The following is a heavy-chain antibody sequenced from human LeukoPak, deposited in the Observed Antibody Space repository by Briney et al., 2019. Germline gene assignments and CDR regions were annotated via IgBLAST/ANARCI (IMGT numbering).Heavy chain of an antibody. CDR2: ISSSGSTI. Sequence: PGGSLRLSGAASGFTFSDYYMSWIRQAPGKGLEWVSYISSSGSTIYYADSEKGRFTISRDNAKNSLYLQMNSLRAEDTAVYYCARVRSSSPRFDYWGQGTLVTVSS. CDR1: GFTFSDYY. J-gene: IGHJ4*02. V-gene: IGHV3-11*04. D-gene: IGHD6-6*01. CDR3: ARVRSSSPRFDY.